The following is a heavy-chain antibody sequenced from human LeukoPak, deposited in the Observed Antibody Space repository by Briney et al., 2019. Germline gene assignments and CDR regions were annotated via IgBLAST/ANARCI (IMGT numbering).Heavy chain of an antibody. V-gene: IGHV1-69*05. Sequence: GSSVKVSCKASGGTFSSYAISWVRQAPGQGLEWMGGIIPIFGTANYAQKFQGRVTITTDESTNTAYMELSSLRSEDTAVYYCARDRGTKGSIWFDPWGQGTLVTVSS. D-gene: IGHD4-11*01. CDR1: GGTFSSYA. CDR2: IIPIFGTA. J-gene: IGHJ5*02. CDR3: ARDRGTKGSIWFDP.